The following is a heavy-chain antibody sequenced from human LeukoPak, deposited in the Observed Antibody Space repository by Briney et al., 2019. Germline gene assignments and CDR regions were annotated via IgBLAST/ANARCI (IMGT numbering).Heavy chain of an antibody. CDR2: IKQDGSEK. D-gene: IGHD6-19*01. V-gene: IGHV3-7*01. CDR3: ASEVAGFFDY. J-gene: IGHJ4*02. Sequence: GESLRLSCAASGFTFSSYWMHWVRQAPGKGLEWVANIKQDGSEKYYVDSVKGRFTISRDNAKNSLYLQMNSLRAEDTAVYYCASEVAGFFDYWGQGTLVTVSS. CDR1: GFTFSSYW.